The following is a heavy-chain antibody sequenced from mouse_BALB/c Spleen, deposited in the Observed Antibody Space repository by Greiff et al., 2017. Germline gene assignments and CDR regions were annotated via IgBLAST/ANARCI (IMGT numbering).Heavy chain of an antibody. CDR1: GYSFTSYW. V-gene: IGHV1-5*01. CDR2: IYPGNSDT. D-gene: IGHD2-1*01. Sequence: EVQLQQSGTVLARPGASVKMSCKASGYSFTSYWMHWVKQRPGQGLEWIGAIYPGNSDTSYNQKFKGKAKLTAVTSASTAYMELSSLTNEDSAVYYCTRGGNFGSYFDYWGQGTTLTVSS. J-gene: IGHJ2*01. CDR3: TRGGNFGSYFDY.